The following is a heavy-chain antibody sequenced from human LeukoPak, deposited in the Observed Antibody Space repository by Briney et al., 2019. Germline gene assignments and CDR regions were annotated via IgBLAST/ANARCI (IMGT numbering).Heavy chain of an antibody. CDR2: IYYSGST. CDR3: ARCFRGVIDY. V-gene: IGHV4-39*01. J-gene: IGHJ4*02. CDR1: GGSISSSSYY. Sequence: SETLSLTCTVSGGSISSSSYYWGWIRQPPGKGLEWIGSIYYSGSTYYNPSLKSRVTISVDTSKNQFSLKLSSVTAADTAVYYCARCFRGVIDYWGQGTLVTVS. D-gene: IGHD3-10*01.